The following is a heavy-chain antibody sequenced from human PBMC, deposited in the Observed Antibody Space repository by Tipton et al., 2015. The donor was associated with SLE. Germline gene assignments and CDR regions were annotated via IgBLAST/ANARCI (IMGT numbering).Heavy chain of an antibody. V-gene: IGHV4-34*01. CDR3: ARAYCGGDCYYYYYMDV. CDR2: INHSGST. Sequence: LRLSCAVYGGSFSGYYWSWIRQPPGKGLEWIGEINHSGSTNYNPSLKSRVTISVDTSKNQFSLKLSSVTAADTAVYYCARAYCGGDCYYYYYMDVWGKGTTVTVSS. J-gene: IGHJ6*03. CDR1: GGSFSGYY. D-gene: IGHD2-21*01.